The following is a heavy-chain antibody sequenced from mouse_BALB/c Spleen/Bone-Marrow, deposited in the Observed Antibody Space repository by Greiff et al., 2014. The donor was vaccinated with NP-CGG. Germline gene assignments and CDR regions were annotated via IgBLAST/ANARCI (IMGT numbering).Heavy chain of an antibody. CDR2: ISYSGTT. Sequence: VQLKQSGPSLVKPFPTLSLTCSVSGDSITSGYWNWIRKFPGNKLEYMGYISYSGTTYYNPSLKSRISITRDTSKNQYYLQLNSVTTEDTATYYCARYYTNHMDYWGQGTSVTVSS. CDR3: ARYYTNHMDY. J-gene: IGHJ4*01. CDR1: GDSITSGY. V-gene: IGHV3-8*02. D-gene: IGHD2-5*01.